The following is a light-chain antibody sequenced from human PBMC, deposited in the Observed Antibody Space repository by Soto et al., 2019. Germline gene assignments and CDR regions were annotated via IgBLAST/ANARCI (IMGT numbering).Light chain of an antibody. Sequence: QSVLTQPPSASGTPGQRVTISCSGSSPNIGSIAVNWYQQLPRTAPKLLMYSNYQRPSGVPDRFSGSKSVTSASLAISGLQSEDEADYYGATWDDSLNGVVFGGGTKLTVL. V-gene: IGLV1-44*01. CDR2: SNY. J-gene: IGLJ2*01. CDR3: ATWDDSLNGVV. CDR1: SPNIGSIA.